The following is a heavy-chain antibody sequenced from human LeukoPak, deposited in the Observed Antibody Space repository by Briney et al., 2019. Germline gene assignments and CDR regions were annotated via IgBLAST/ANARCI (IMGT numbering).Heavy chain of an antibody. CDR3: AKFGYSYGADY. J-gene: IGHJ4*02. D-gene: IGHD5-12*01. CDR2: FYDGGST. CDR1: GDSISVSY. V-gene: IGHV4-59*08. Sequence: KPSETLSLTCIVSGDSISVSYWSWIRQSPGRGLEWIGYFYDGGSTKYNPSLKGRVIISVDTSRNHFSLKLSSATAEDTAMYYCAKFGYSYGADYWGQGILVTVSS.